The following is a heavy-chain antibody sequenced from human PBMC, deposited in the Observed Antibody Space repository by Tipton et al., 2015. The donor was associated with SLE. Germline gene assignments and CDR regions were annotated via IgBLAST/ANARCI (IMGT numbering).Heavy chain of an antibody. Sequence: QSGPEVKKPGASVKVSCKASGYTFTSYGIIWVRQAPGQGLQWMGWISGYNGHTNYAQNLQGRATLTTDTSMSTAFMELRSLRSDDTAVYYCARAAYSGNYYPDSWGQGTLVSVSS. D-gene: IGHD1-26*01. V-gene: IGHV1-18*01. CDR3: ARAAYSGNYYPDS. CDR1: GYTFTSYG. CDR2: ISGYNGHT. J-gene: IGHJ4*02.